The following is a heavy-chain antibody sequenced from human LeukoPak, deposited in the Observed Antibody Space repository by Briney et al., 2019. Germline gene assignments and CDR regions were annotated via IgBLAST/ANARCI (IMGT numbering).Heavy chain of an antibody. CDR3: ARPGYSYGLDY. CDR2: IKQDGSEE. V-gene: IGHV3-7*01. CDR1: GFTFSSYW. J-gene: IGHJ4*02. Sequence: TGGSLRLSCAASGFTFSSYWMSWVRQAPGKGLEWVANIKQDGSEENYVDSVRGRFIISRDNSKNTLYLQMNSLRAEDTAVYYCARPGYSYGLDYWGQGTLVTVSS. D-gene: IGHD5-18*01.